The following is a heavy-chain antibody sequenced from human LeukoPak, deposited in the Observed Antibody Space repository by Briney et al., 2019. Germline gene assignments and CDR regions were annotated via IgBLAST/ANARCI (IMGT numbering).Heavy chain of an antibody. Sequence: PGGSLRLSCAASGFTFSSYGMHWVRQAPGKGLEWVAFIRYDGSNKYYADSVKGRFTISRDDSKNTLYLQMNSLKPEDTAVYYCTTGNPWGQGTLVTVSS. V-gene: IGHV3-30*02. CDR2: IRYDGSNK. CDR1: GFTFSSYG. CDR3: TTGNP. J-gene: IGHJ5*02.